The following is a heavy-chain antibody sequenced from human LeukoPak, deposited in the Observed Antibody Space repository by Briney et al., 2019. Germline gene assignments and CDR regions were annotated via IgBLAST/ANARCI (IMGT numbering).Heavy chain of an antibody. V-gene: IGHV1-2*06. CDR3: AATVTTSYFDY. J-gene: IGHJ4*02. D-gene: IGHD4-17*01. CDR2: INPNSGGT. CDR1: GYTFTGYY. Sequence: ASVKVSCKASGYTFTGYYMHWVRQAPGQGLEWMGRINPNSGGTNYAQKFQGRVTMTRGTSISTAYMELSRLRSDDTAVYYCAATVTTSYFDYWGQGTLVTVSS.